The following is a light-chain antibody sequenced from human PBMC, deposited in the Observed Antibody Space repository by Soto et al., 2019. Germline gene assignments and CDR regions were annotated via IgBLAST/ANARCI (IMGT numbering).Light chain of an antibody. J-gene: IGKJ4*01. CDR2: AAS. CDR3: QQYYSYPPLT. V-gene: IGKV1-8*01. CDR1: QGISSY. Sequence: AIRMTQSPSSFSASTGDRVTITCRASQGISSYLAWYQQKPGKAPKPLIYAASTLQSGVPSRFSGSGSGTDFTLTISCLQSEDFATYYCQQYYSYPPLTFGGGTKVDIK.